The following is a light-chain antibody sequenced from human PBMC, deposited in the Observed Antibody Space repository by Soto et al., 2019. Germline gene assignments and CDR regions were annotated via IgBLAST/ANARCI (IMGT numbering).Light chain of an antibody. CDR1: QSVRSN. V-gene: IGKV3D-15*01. Sequence: EIVMTQSPATLSVSPGERATLSCRASQSVRSNFPWFQQKPGQAPRLLIYGASTRATGIPARFSGSGSGTEFTLTISSLQSEDFAVYYCQQYNNLPAITFGQGTRMPIK. J-gene: IGKJ5*01. CDR3: QQYNNLPAIT. CDR2: GAS.